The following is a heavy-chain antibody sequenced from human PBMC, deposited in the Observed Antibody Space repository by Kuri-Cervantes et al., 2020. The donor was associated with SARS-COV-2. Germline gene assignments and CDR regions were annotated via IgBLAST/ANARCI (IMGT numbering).Heavy chain of an antibody. Sequence: GESLKISCAASGFILDDFGMYWVRQAPGKGLEWVSSISSSSSYIYYADSVKGRFTISRDNAKNSLYLQMNSLRAEDTAVYYCATPRRYSGYDFDYWGQGTLVTVSS. CDR1: GFILDDFG. V-gene: IGHV3-21*01. D-gene: IGHD5-12*01. CDR3: ATPRRYSGYDFDY. CDR2: ISSSSSYI. J-gene: IGHJ4*02.